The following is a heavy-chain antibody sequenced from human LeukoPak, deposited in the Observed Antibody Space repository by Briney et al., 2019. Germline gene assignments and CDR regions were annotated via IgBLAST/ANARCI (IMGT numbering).Heavy chain of an antibody. V-gene: IGHV4-59*01. CDR2: IYYSGST. CDR1: GGSISSYY. J-gene: IGHJ4*02. D-gene: IGHD6-6*01. Sequence: SETLSLTCTVSGGSISSYYWSWIRQPPGKGLEWIGYIYYSGSTNYNPSLKSRVTISVDTSKNQFSLKLSSVTAADTAVYYCARGPWYSSPCDYWGQGTLVTVSS. CDR3: ARGPWYSSPCDY.